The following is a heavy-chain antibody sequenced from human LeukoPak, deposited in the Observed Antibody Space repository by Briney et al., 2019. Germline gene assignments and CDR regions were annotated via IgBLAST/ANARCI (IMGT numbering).Heavy chain of an antibody. CDR3: ARDPYSGTYGNTYYYYMDV. CDR2: ISGSGGST. V-gene: IGHV3-23*01. Sequence: PGGSLRLSCAASGFTFSRNGMTWVRQAPGKGLEWVSAISGSGGSTYYADSVKGRFTISRDNARNSLSLQMNSLRAEDTAVYYCARDPYSGTYGNTYYYYMDVWGKGTTVTISS. D-gene: IGHD1-26*01. CDR1: GFTFSRNG. J-gene: IGHJ6*03.